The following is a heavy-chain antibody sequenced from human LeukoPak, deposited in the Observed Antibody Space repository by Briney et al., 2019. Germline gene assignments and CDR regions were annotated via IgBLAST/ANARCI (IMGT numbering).Heavy chain of an antibody. J-gene: IGHJ4*02. V-gene: IGHV3-30-3*01. Sequence: GGSLRLSCAASGFTFSSYWMSWVRQAPGKGLEWVAVISYDGSNKYYADSVKGRFTISRDNSKNTLYLQMISLRAEDTAVYYCARADVYTFDYWGQGTRVTVSS. CDR1: GFTFSSYW. CDR2: ISYDGSNK. D-gene: IGHD2-2*02. CDR3: ARADVYTFDY.